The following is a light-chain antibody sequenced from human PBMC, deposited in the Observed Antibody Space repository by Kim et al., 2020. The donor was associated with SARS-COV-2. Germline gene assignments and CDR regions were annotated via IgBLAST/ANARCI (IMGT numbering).Light chain of an antibody. V-gene: IGKV3-20*01. Sequence: DIVLTQSPGTLSLSPGERATLSCRASQSVRNNYLAWYQQKPGQSPRLLIYDASSRATGIPDRFSGSGSGTDFTLTSSSLGPEDLAVYYCQQYGSPPRTFGQGTKVDIK. J-gene: IGKJ1*01. CDR2: DAS. CDR1: QSVRNNY. CDR3: QQYGSPPRT.